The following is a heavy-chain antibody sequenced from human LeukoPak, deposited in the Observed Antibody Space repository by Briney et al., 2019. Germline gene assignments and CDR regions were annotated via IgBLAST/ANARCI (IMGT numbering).Heavy chain of an antibody. D-gene: IGHD5-18*01. CDR2: ISGSGGST. J-gene: IGHJ4*02. Sequence: PGGSLRLSCVASGFTFSSYAMSWVRQAPGKGLEWVSAISGSGGSTSYADSVKGRFTISRDNSKNTLYLQMNSLSAEDTAVYYCSKDLRRGIQLWLDYWGQGTLVTVSS. V-gene: IGHV3-23*01. CDR3: SKDLRRGIQLWLDY. CDR1: GFTFSSYA.